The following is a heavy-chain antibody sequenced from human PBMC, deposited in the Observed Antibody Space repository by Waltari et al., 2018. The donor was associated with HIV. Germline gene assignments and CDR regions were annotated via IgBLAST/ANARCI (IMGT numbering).Heavy chain of an antibody. CDR1: GYNFNSFY. Sequence: VQLVQSGAQVKEPGDSVKVSCRASGYNFNSFYLHWVRQAPGQGRQWVGCLSPFSGGTNYAQNVRGRVTVTRDTSIDTSYMELTGLGSDDTAVYDCAKTYYGPTSYYNVGAFDVWGQGTMVSVSS. CDR2: LSPFSGGT. V-gene: IGHV1-2*02. J-gene: IGHJ3*01. D-gene: IGHD3-10*01. CDR3: AKTYYGPTSYYNVGAFDV.